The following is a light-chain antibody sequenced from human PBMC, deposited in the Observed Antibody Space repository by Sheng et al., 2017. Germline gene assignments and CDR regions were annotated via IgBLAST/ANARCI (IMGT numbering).Light chain of an antibody. V-gene: IGLV1-51*01. Sequence: QTVVTQPPSVSAAPGQRVTISCAGSSSNVGSHYVSWYQQLPETAPKLLILDNDVRPSGTPDRFSGSKSGTSATLAIAGLQSGDEADYYCETWDHSLRVVVFGGGTKVTVL. CDR1: SSNVGSHY. J-gene: IGLJ2*01. CDR3: ETWDHSLRVVV. CDR2: DND.